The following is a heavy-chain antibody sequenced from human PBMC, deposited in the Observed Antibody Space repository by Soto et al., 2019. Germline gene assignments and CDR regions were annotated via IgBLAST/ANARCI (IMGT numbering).Heavy chain of an antibody. CDR2: INAGNGNT. J-gene: IGHJ4*02. CDR1: GYTFTSYA. V-gene: IGHV1-3*01. CDR3: ARVFYSSGWYNY. Sequence: ASVKVSCKASGYTFTSYAMHWVRQAPGQRLEWMGWINAGNGNTKYSQKFQGRVTITRDTSASTAYMELSSLRSEDTAVYYCARVFYSSGWYNYWGQGTLVTGSS. D-gene: IGHD6-19*01.